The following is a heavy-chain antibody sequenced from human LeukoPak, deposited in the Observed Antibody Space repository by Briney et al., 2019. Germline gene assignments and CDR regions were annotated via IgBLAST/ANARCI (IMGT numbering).Heavy chain of an antibody. Sequence: GGSLRLSCAASKFTFSVYWMSWVRQPPGKGLEWVANINQDGSEKYYVDSVKGRFSISRDNAKNSLFLQMNSLRDEDTAVYFCARSHRSFASGSGDYWGQGTLVTVSS. CDR3: ARSHRSFASGSGDY. J-gene: IGHJ4*02. D-gene: IGHD3-10*01. V-gene: IGHV3-7*05. CDR1: KFTFSVYW. CDR2: INQDGSEK.